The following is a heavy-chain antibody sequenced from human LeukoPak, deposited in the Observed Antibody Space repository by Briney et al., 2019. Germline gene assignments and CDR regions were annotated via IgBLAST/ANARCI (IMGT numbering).Heavy chain of an antibody. V-gene: IGHV1-69*04. CDR3: ARGSAVATVGKDYYYGMDV. CDR2: IIPILGIA. Sequence: SVKVSCKASGGTFISYAISWVRQAPGQGLEWMGRIIPILGIANYAQKFQGRVTITADKSTSTAYMELSSLRSEDTAVYYCARGSAVATVGKDYYYGMDVWGQGTTVTVSS. D-gene: IGHD5-12*01. CDR1: GGTFISYA. J-gene: IGHJ6*02.